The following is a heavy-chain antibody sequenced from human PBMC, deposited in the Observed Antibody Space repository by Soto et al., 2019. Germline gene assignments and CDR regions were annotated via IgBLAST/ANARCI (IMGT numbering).Heavy chain of an antibody. CDR3: ARDAQRLATY. D-gene: IGHD3-3*02. J-gene: IGHJ4*02. Sequence: TSETLSLTCTLSAGSLNSGDSYWNWLRQHPKKGLEWIGYINYRGSTFYKPSLKSRIIISVDPSKKQFSPKLGSVTAPGTAGSYGARDAQRLATYWGQGNRGTVAS. CDR1: AGSLNSGDSY. CDR2: INYRGST. V-gene: IGHV4-31*03.